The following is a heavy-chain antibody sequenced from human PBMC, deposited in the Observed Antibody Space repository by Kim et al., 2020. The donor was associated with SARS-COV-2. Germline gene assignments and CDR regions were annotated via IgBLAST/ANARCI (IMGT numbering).Heavy chain of an antibody. CDR3: VRETIAVPGSFDC. J-gene: IGHJ4*02. Sequence: YNPSLKSRVTSPVDTSKNQFSLKLNSVIAADTAVYYCVRETIAVPGSFDCWGQGTLVTVSS. V-gene: IGHV4-30-2*04. D-gene: IGHD6-19*01.